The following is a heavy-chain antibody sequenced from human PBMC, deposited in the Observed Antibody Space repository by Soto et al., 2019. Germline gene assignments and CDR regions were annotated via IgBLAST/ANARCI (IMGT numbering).Heavy chain of an antibody. V-gene: IGHV3-33*01. D-gene: IGHD2-21*02. CDR3: ARDHSAYCGGDCYFDY. CDR2: IWYDGSNK. Sequence: QVQLVESGGGVVQPGRSLRLSCAASGFTFSSYGMHWVRQAPGKGLEWVAVIWYDGSNKYYADSVKGRFTISRDNSKNTLYLQMNSLRAEDTAVYYCARDHSAYCGGDCYFDYWGQGTLVTVSS. CDR1: GFTFSSYG. J-gene: IGHJ4*02.